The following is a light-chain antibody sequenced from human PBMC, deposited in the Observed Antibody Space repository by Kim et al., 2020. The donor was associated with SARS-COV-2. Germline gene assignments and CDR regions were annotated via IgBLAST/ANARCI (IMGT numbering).Light chain of an antibody. CDR1: DLPKKY. CDR3: YSAADNNWV. V-gene: IGLV3-27*01. CDR2: KDS. J-gene: IGLJ3*02. Sequence: SYELTQPSSVSVSPGQTARITCSGDDLPKKYARWFQQKPGQAPVLVIYKDSERPSGIPERFSGSSSGTTVTLTISGAQVEDEADYYCYSAADNNWVFGGGTQLTVL.